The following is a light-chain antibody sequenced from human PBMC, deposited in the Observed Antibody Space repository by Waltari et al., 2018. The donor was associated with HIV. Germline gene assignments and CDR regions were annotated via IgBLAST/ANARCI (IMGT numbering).Light chain of an antibody. Sequence: VMTPPPATLSVSTGDRATLSCRASQSVTSNLAWYQLKPGQAPRLLMYGASTRATGIPARFSGSGSGTEFTLTISSLQSEDFAVYVCQQYDNWLSFGGGTKVEIK. J-gene: IGKJ4*01. CDR1: QSVTSN. CDR2: GAS. V-gene: IGKV3-15*01. CDR3: QQYDNWLS.